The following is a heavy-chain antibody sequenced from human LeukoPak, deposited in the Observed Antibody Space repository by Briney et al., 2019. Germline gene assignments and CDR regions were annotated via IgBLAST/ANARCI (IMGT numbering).Heavy chain of an antibody. V-gene: IGHV3-23*01. Sequence: PGGSLRLSCAASGFTFSSYAVSWVRQVPGKGLEWVSAISGSGGSTYYADSVKGRFTISRDNSKNTLYLQMNSLRAEDTAVYYCAKDRYYYGSGSYYFDYWGQGTLVTVSS. D-gene: IGHD3-10*01. J-gene: IGHJ4*02. CDR2: ISGSGGST. CDR3: AKDRYYYGSGSYYFDY. CDR1: GFTFSSYA.